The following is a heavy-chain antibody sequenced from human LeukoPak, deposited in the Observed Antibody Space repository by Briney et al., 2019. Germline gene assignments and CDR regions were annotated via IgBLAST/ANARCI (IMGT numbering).Heavy chain of an antibody. J-gene: IGHJ3*02. CDR3: ARGNAGNWYGAFDI. CDR1: GYTFTSYG. D-gene: IGHD1-1*01. CDR2: ISAYNGNT. V-gene: IGHV1-18*01. Sequence: ASVKVSCKASGYTFTSYGISWVRQAPGQGLEWMGWISAYNGNTNYAQKLQGRVTMTTDTPTSTAYMELRSLRSDDTAVYYCARGNAGNWYGAFDIWGQGTMVTVSS.